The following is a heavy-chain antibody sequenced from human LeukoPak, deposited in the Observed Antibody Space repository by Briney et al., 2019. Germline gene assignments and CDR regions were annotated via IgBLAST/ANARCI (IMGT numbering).Heavy chain of an antibody. Sequence: KPSETLSLTCAVYGGSFSGYYWSWIRQPPGKGLEWIGEINHSGSTNYNPSLKSRVTISVDTSKNQFSLKLSSVTAANTAVYYCARWVSGGYVLPYYYYGMDVWGQGTTVTVSS. CDR1: GGSFSGYY. D-gene: IGHD5-12*01. V-gene: IGHV4-34*01. CDR2: INHSGST. J-gene: IGHJ6*02. CDR3: ARWVSGGYVLPYYYYGMDV.